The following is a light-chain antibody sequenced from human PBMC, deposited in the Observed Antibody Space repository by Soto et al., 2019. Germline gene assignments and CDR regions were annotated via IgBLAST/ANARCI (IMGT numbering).Light chain of an antibody. CDR1: QSVSSRY. CDR2: GAS. Sequence: EIVLTQSPVTLAWSPLERVAVSCIASQSVSSRYLAWYQQKPGQAPRLLIYGASSRATGIPDRFSGSGSGTDFTLTISRLEPEDFAVYYCQHYDTSPITFGQGTRLEMK. V-gene: IGKV3-20*01. J-gene: IGKJ5*01. CDR3: QHYDTSPIT.